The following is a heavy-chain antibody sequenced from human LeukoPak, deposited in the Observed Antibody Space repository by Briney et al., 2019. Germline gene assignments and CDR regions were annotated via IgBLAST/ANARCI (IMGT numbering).Heavy chain of an antibody. J-gene: IGHJ4*02. CDR3: ARDRETWYFDF. CDR2: ISGSGGST. V-gene: IGHV3-23*01. CDR1: GFTFSSYA. Sequence: GGSLRLSCAASGFTFSSYAMTWVRQAPGKGLEWVSAISGSGGSTYYADSVRGRFTISRDNSKNTLYLQMNSLRAEDTAVYYCARDRETWYFDFEGRGNVVTVSA.